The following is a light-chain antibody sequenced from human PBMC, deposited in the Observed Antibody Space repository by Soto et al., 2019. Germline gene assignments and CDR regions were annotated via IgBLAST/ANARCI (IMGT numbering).Light chain of an antibody. Sequence: EIVLTQSPGTLSLSPGERATLSCRASQSVSSSYLAWYQQKPAQAPRLLIYGASSRATGIPDRFSGSGSGTDFTLTISRLEPEDFAVYYCQQYGSSSTFGQGTRLEIK. CDR3: QQYGSSST. CDR1: QSVSSSY. CDR2: GAS. V-gene: IGKV3-20*01. J-gene: IGKJ5*01.